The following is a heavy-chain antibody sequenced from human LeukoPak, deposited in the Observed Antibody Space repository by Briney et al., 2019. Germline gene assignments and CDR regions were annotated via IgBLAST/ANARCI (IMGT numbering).Heavy chain of an antibody. CDR3: ARHIPDPSRALDY. CDR2: IYYSGST. J-gene: IGHJ4*02. D-gene: IGHD2-21*01. V-gene: IGHV4-59*08. CDR1: GGSISTYY. Sequence: SETLSLTCNVSGGSISTYYWSWIRQPPGKGLEWIGYIYYSGSTNYNPSLKSRVTISVDTSKNQFSLKLSSVTAADTAVYYCARHIPDPSRALDYWGQGTLATVSS.